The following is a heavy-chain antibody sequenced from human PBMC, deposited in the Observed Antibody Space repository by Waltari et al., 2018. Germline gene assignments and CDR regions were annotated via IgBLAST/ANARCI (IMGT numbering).Heavy chain of an antibody. CDR2: IIPIFGTA. D-gene: IGHD3-9*01. CDR1: GGTFSSYA. CDR3: ARVVVDILTGYPYYFDY. V-gene: IGHV1-69*01. J-gene: IGHJ4*02. Sequence: QVQLVQSGAEVKKPGSSVKVSCKASGGTFSSYAISWVRQDPGQGLEWMGGIIPIFGTANYAQKFQGRVTITADESTSTAYMELSSLRSEDTAVYYCARVVVDILTGYPYYFDYWGQGTLVTVSS.